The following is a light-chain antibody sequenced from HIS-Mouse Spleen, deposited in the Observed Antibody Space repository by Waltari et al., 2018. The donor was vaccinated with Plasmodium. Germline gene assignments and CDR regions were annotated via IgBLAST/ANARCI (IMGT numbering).Light chain of an antibody. Sequence: SALTQPASVSWSPGQSITISCTGTSSDVGSYNLVSWYQQHPGKAPKLMIYEGSKRPSGVSNRFSGSKSGNTASLTISGLQAEDEADYYCCSYAGSSTWVFGGGTKLTVL. CDR2: EGS. CDR3: CSYAGSSTWV. CDR1: SSDVGSYNL. V-gene: IGLV2-23*01. J-gene: IGLJ3*02.